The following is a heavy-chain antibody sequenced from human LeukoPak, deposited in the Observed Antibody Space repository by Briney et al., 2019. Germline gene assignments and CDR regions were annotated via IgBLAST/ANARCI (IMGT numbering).Heavy chain of an antibody. V-gene: IGHV2-5*01. Sequence: SGPTLVKPTQTLTLTCTFSGFSLSTSGVGVGWIRQPPGKALEWLALIYWNDDKRYSPSLKSRLTITKDTSKNQVVLTMTSMDPVDTATYYCAHRRGYYHYFDYWGQGTLVTVSS. CDR3: AHRRGYYHYFDY. J-gene: IGHJ4*02. D-gene: IGHD3-22*01. CDR2: IYWNDDK. CDR1: GFSLSTSGVG.